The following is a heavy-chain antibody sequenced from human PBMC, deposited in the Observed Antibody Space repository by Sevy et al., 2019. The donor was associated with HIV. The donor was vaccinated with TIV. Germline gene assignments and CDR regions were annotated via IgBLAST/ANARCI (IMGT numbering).Heavy chain of an antibody. CDR2: INHSGST. CDR3: ARGSQYCTTGVCYGYYYMDV. J-gene: IGHJ6*03. D-gene: IGHD2-8*01. V-gene: IGHV4-34*01. Sequence: SQTLSLTCAVYDGSFSGYYWSWIRQPPGKGLEWIGEINHSGSTNYNPSLKSRVTISVDTSKNQFSLKLSSVTAADTAVYSCARGSQYCTTGVCYGYYYMDVWGKGTTVTVSS. CDR1: DGSFSGYY.